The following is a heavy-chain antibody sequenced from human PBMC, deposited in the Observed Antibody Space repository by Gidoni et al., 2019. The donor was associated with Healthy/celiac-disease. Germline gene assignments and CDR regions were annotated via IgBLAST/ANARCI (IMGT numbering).Heavy chain of an antibody. D-gene: IGHD1-26*01. CDR1: GFAFEDYA. J-gene: IGHJ6*02. CDR2: ISWDGGST. CDR3: AKDIVGATTGGYYYYYGMDV. V-gene: IGHV3-43D*03. Sequence: EVQLVVSGGVVVQPGGSLRLSCAASGFAFEDYAMHWVRQAPGKGLEWVSLISWDGGSTYYADSVKGRFTISRDNSKNSLYLQMNSLRAEDTALYYCAKDIVGATTGGYYYYYGMDVWGQGTTVTVSS.